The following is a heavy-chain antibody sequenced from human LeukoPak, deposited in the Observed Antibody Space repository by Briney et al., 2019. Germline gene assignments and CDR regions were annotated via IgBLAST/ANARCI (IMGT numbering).Heavy chain of an antibody. CDR1: SHSLRNYY. V-gene: IGHV4-59*08. D-gene: IGHD6-13*01. CDR3: ARQSSSWTSFDY. CDR2: IYYSGST. J-gene: IGHJ4*02. Sequence: SETLSLTCSVSSHSLRNYYWMWVWQPPGKGRVWVGYIYYSGSTNYKPSVKSRVTISVDTSKNQFSLKLSSATAADTAVYYCARQSSSWTSFDYWGQGTLVTASS.